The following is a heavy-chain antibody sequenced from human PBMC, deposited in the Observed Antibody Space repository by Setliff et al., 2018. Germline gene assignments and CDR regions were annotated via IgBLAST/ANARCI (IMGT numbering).Heavy chain of an antibody. V-gene: IGHV3-23*01. CDR3: AKFVGYTYGYDY. CDR1: GFAFSSHA. Sequence: QPGGSLRLSCATSGFAFSSHAMTWVRRAPGRGLEWVSAVGDGDGGTWYADSVKGRFTISRDNSKNTLYLQMNSLRGEDTGVYYCAKFVGYTYGYDYWGRGTLVTVSS. J-gene: IGHJ4*02. D-gene: IGHD5-18*01. CDR2: VGDGDGGT.